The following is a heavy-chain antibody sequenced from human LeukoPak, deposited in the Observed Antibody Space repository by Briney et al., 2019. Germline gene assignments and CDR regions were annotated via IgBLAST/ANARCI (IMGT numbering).Heavy chain of an antibody. J-gene: IGHJ4*02. Sequence: PSETLSLTCTVSGCSISSSSYYWGWIRQPPGKGLEWIGSIYYSGSTYYNPSLKSRVTISVDTSKNQFSLKLSSVTAADTAVYYCARLVSAAAGTRVYWGQGTLVTVSS. D-gene: IGHD6-13*01. V-gene: IGHV4-39*01. CDR1: GCSISSSSYY. CDR2: IYYSGST. CDR3: ARLVSAAAGTRVY.